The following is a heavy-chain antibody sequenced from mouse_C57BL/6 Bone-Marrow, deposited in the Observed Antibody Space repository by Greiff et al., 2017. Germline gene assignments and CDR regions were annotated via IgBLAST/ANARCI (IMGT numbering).Heavy chain of an antibody. CDR3: KRLEFDGRSVDLYFGV. D-gene: IGHD1-1*01. J-gene: IGHJ1*03. CDR1: GYTFTSYD. Sequence: VQLQESGPELVKPGASVKLSCKASGYTFTSYDINWVKQRPGQGLEWIGWIYPRDGSTKYNEKFKGKATLTVDTSSSTAYMELHSLTSEDSAVYFCKRLEFDGRSVDLYFGVWGTRTTVTVSS. V-gene: IGHV1-85*01. CDR2: IYPRDGST.